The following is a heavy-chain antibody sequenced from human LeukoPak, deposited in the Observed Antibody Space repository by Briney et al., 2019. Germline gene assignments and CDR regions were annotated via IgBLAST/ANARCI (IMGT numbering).Heavy chain of an antibody. CDR2: ISGSGSST. J-gene: IGHJ4*02. Sequence: GGSLRLSCAASGFAFSSYAMSWVRQAPGKGLEWVSPISGSGSSTYYADSVKGRFTISRDNSKNTLYLQMNSLRAEDTAVYYCAKGVAVPSPYYFDYWGQGTLVTASS. CDR1: GFAFSSYA. CDR3: AKGVAVPSPYYFDY. V-gene: IGHV3-23*01. D-gene: IGHD6-19*01.